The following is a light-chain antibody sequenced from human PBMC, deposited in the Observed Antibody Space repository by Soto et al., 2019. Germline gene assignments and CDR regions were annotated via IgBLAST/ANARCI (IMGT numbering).Light chain of an antibody. J-gene: IGLJ1*01. CDR3: GADHGTGSTFVYV. V-gene: IGLV9-49*01. Sequence: QPVLTQPPSASASRGASVTLTCTLSSGYSNYKVDWYQQRPGKGPRFVMRVGTGGIVGSKGDGIPDRFSVLGSGLNRYLTIKNIQEEDESDFHCGADHGTGSTFVYVFGTGTKLTVL. CDR1: SGYSNYK. CDR2: VGTGGIVG.